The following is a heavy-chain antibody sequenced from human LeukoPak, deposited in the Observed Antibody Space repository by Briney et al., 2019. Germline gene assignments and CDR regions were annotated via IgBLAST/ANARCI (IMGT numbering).Heavy chain of an antibody. V-gene: IGHV3-30-3*01. CDR2: ISYDGSNK. D-gene: IGHD3-3*01. J-gene: IGHJ4*02. CDR1: GFTFSGYA. CDR3: ATAENYDFWSGYYY. Sequence: GGSLRLSCAASGFTFSGYAMHWVRQAPGKGLEWVAVISYDGSNKYYADSVKGRFTISRDNSKNTLYLQMNSLRAEDTAVYYCATAENYDFWSGYYYWGQGTLVTVSS.